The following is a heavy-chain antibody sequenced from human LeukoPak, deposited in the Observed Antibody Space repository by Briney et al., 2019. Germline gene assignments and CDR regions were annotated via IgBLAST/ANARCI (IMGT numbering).Heavy chain of an antibody. CDR1: GYTFTSYG. J-gene: IGHJ4*02. V-gene: IGHV1-18*01. Sequence: GASVTVSCKASGYTFTSYGISWVRQAPGQGLEWMGWISAYNGNTNYAQKPQGRVTMTTDTSTSTAYMELRSLRSDDTAVYYCARDRRSSRYYYDSSGYSDYWGQGTLVTVSS. CDR3: ARDRRSSRYYYDSSGYSDY. D-gene: IGHD3-22*01. CDR2: ISAYNGNT.